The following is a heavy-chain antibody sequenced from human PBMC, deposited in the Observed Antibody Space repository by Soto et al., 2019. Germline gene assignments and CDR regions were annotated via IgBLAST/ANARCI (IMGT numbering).Heavy chain of an antibody. V-gene: IGHV4-39*01. CDR3: ARHGYYYDSTGYYYFV. Sequence: PSETLSLTCTVSGGSISSTNHYWGWIRQPPGKGLEWIGDIYYSGLTRYNPSLKSRVTISVDTFKDQFSLKLSSVTAADTAVYYCARHGYYYDSTGYYYFVWGQGTLVTVSS. J-gene: IGHJ4*02. CDR2: IYYSGLT. CDR1: GGSISSTNHY. D-gene: IGHD3-22*01.